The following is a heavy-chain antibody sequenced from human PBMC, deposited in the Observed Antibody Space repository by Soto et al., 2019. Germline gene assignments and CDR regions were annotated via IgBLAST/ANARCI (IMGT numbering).Heavy chain of an antibody. CDR3: ARRGYTRARTDDACVT. CDR2: VYYIGYT. J-gene: IGHJ3*02. D-gene: IGHD6-13*01. Sequence: QLQLQESGPGLVKPSETLSLTCTVSGGSISSTTYWGWIRQPPGKGLAWIGVVYYIGYTYYNPSRTSRVARSVDTSRNQFALKLNSVAVADKAGYYCARRGYTRARTDDACVTGGQGTMVAFS. V-gene: IGHV4-39*01. CDR1: GGSISSTTY.